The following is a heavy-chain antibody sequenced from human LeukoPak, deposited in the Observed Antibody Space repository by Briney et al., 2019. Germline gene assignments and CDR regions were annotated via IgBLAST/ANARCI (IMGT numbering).Heavy chain of an antibody. CDR3: ARVNSVAAADY. D-gene: IGHD6-13*01. J-gene: IGHJ4*02. CDR2: IYSGGST. V-gene: IGHV3-53*01. Sequence: GGSLRLSCAASGFTVSSNYMSWVRKAPGKGLGWVSVIYSGGSTYYADSVKGRFTISRDNSKNTLYLQMNSLRAEDTAVYYCARVNSVAAADYWGQGTLVTVSS. CDR1: GFTVSSNY.